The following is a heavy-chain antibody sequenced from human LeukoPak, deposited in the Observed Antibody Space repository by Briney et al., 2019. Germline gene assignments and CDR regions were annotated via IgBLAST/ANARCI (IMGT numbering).Heavy chain of an antibody. CDR2: IYPGDSET. CDR3: ARSPRESDY. CDR1: GYSFTSYW. J-gene: IGHJ4*02. V-gene: IGHV5-51*01. Sequence: GESLKISCKGSGYSFTSYWIAWVRPLPGKGLEWMGIIYPGDSETRYSPSFQGQVTISADKSIGTAYLQWSSLKASDTAMYYCARSPRESDYWGQGTLVTVSS.